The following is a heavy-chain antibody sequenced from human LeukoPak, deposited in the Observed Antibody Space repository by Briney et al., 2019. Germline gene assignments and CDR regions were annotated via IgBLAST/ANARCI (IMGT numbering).Heavy chain of an antibody. Sequence: GGSLRLSCAASGFTFSDYYMSWIRQAPGKGLEWVSYISSSGSTIYYADSVKGRFTISRDNAKNSLYLQMNSLRAEDTAVYYCARDLEDGYYCDSSGYSYWYYYYMDVWGKGTTVTVSS. CDR1: GFTFSDYY. CDR2: ISSSGSTI. D-gene: IGHD3-22*01. CDR3: ARDLEDGYYCDSSGYSYWYYYYMDV. V-gene: IGHV3-11*04. J-gene: IGHJ6*03.